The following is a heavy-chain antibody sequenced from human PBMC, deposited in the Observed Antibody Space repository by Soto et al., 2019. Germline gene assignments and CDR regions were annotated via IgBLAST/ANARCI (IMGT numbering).Heavy chain of an antibody. V-gene: IGHV4-31*03. Sequence: TLSLTCTVSGGSISSGGYYWGWIRHHPGKGLEWIGYIYYSGSTYYNPSLKSRVTISVDTSKNQFSLKLSSVTAADTAVYYCASANYPGGGMDVWGQGTTVTVSS. CDR1: GGSISSGGYY. CDR3: ASANYPGGGMDV. D-gene: IGHD1-26*01. J-gene: IGHJ6*02. CDR2: IYYSGST.